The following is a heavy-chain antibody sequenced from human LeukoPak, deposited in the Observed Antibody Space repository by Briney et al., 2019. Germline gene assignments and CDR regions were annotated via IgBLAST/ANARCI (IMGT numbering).Heavy chain of an antibody. Sequence: GGSLRLSCATSGFSFSSHDMNWVRQAPGKGLEWVANIKQDGSEKYYVDSVKGRFTISRDNAKNSLYPQMNSLRAEDTAVYYCARAKPKNMVRGLIMRRESRYYFDYWGQGTLVTVSS. D-gene: IGHD3-10*01. CDR3: ARAKPKNMVRGLIMRRESRYYFDY. V-gene: IGHV3-7*03. CDR2: IKQDGSEK. CDR1: GFSFSSHD. J-gene: IGHJ4*02.